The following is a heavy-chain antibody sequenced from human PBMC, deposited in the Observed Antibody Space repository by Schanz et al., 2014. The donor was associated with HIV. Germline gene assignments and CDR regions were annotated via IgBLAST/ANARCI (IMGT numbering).Heavy chain of an antibody. D-gene: IGHD3-10*01. J-gene: IGHJ4*02. Sequence: EVQLLESGGGLVQPGGSLRLSCAASGFTFSSYAMSWVRQAPGKGLEWVSVISGSGGSTYYADSVKGRFTISRDYSKNTVYLQMNSLRAEDTAVYYCAKGQRGIVRGDIDYWGQGTLVTVSS. CDR3: AKGQRGIVRGDIDY. CDR2: ISGSGGST. CDR1: GFTFSSYA. V-gene: IGHV3-23*01.